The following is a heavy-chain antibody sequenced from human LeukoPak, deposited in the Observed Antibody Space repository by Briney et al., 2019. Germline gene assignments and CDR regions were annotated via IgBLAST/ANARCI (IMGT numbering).Heavy chain of an antibody. CDR3: ARESGGYYDYYYYGMDV. V-gene: IGHV7-4-1*02. CDR2: ISTNTGNP. J-gene: IGHJ6*02. CDR1: GYTFTSYA. D-gene: IGHD3-3*01. Sequence: GASVKISCKASGYTFTSYAMNWVRQAPGQGLEWMGWISTNTGNPTYAQGFTGRFVFSLDTSVSTAYLQISSLKAEDTAVYYCARESGGYYDYYYYGMDVWGQGTTVTVSS.